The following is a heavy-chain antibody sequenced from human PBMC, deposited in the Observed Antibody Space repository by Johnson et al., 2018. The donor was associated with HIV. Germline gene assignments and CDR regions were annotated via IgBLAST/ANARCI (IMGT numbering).Heavy chain of an antibody. CDR3: ARDRMRGLLGLRWAM. Sequence: QVQLVESGGGVVQPGRSLRLSCAASGFTVSSNYMSWVRQAPGKGLEWVAVISYDGSNKYYADSVKGRFTISRDNSKNTLYLQMNSLRAEDTAVYYCARDRMRGLLGLRWAMWG. CDR1: GFTVSSNY. V-gene: IGHV3-30*19. J-gene: IGHJ1*01. D-gene: IGHD2-8*01. CDR2: ISYDGSNK.